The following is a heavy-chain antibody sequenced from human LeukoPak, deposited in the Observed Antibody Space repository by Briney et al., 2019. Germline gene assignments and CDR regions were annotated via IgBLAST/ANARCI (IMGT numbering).Heavy chain of an antibody. J-gene: IGHJ4*02. V-gene: IGHV3-7*01. D-gene: IGHD4-11*01. CDR1: GFTFRGHW. CDR2: INSDGSGK. Sequence: PGRSLRLSCVASGFTFRGHWMNWVRQAPGQGMEWVANINSDGSGKYHVDSVQGRFTISRDNAKNSLYLQMNSLRAEDTAVYYCVRDATGLTNWGQGTLVTVSS. CDR3: VRDATGLTN.